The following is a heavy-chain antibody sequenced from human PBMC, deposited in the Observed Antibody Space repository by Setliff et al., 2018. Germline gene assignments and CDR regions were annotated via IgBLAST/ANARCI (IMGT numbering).Heavy chain of an antibody. CDR3: ARDFSTPHFGVARGSYYYYYMDV. J-gene: IGHJ6*03. Sequence: PSETLSLTCTVSGGSISSSSYYWGWIRQPPGKGLEWIGSMYSSGNTYQNPSLKSRLTMYLDTSNNQFALKLSSVTAADTAVYYCARDFSTPHFGVARGSYYYYYMDVWGKGTTVTVSS. CDR2: MYSSGNT. V-gene: IGHV4-39*06. CDR1: GGSISSSSYY. D-gene: IGHD3-3*01.